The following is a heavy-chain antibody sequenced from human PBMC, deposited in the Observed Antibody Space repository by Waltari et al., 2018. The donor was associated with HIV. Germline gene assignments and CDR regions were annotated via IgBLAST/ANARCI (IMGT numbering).Heavy chain of an antibody. Sequence: QVQIVQSGAEVKKPGSSVKVSCEASGGSFSNYAVSWVRQVSGQGLEWLGVVIPIFGSPDYSQKFHGRLTIVADESINTAYMGLSSRTSEDTAVYYCATGDGRNFGVVREYYHYGMDVWGQGTTVTVSS. CDR2: VIPIFGSP. V-gene: IGHV1-69*01. J-gene: IGHJ6*02. D-gene: IGHD3-3*01. CDR1: GGSFSNYA. CDR3: ATGDGRNFGVVREYYHYGMDV.